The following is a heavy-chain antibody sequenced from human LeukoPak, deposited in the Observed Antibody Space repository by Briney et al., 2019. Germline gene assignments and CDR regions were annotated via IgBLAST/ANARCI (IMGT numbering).Heavy chain of an antibody. J-gene: IGHJ6*03. CDR3: AKDRHPGNYYYYMDV. D-gene: IGHD3-10*01. Sequence: PGGSLRLSCAASGFTFSSYGMHWVRQAPGKGLEWVAVISYDGSNKYYADSVKGRFTISRDNSKNTLYLQMNSLRAEDTAVYYCAKDRHPGNYYYYMDVWGKGTTVTVSS. CDR2: ISYDGSNK. CDR1: GFTFSSYG. V-gene: IGHV3-30*18.